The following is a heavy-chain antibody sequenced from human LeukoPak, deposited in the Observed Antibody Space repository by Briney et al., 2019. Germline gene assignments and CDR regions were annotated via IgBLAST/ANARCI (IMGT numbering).Heavy chain of an antibody. CDR1: GFTFNSFA. V-gene: IGHV3-23*01. CDR3: AKRPHYSSTTY. D-gene: IGHD2-2*01. CDR2: VTGHGGST. Sequence: GGSLRLSCAASGFTFNSFAMNWVRQTPGKGLEWVSSVTGHGGSTYIADSVRGRFTISRDNSKNTLYLQMNSLRAEDTAVYYCAKRPHYSSTTYWGQGTLVTVSS. J-gene: IGHJ4*02.